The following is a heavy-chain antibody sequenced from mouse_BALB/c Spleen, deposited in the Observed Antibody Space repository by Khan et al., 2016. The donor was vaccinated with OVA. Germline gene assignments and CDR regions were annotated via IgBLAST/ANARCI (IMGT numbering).Heavy chain of an antibody. CDR1: GFSLTNYG. V-gene: IGHV2-6-1*01. CDR2: IWSDGST. D-gene: IGHD1-1*02. Sequence: QGKRKEEGPGLVAPSQSLSITCTISGFSLTNYGVHWVRQPPGKGLEWLVVIWSDGSTTYNSALKSRLTISKDNSKSQVFLKMNSLQTDDTAMYYCAKQIWSPYYGMDYWGQGTSVTVSS. J-gene: IGHJ4*01. CDR3: AKQIWSPYYGMDY.